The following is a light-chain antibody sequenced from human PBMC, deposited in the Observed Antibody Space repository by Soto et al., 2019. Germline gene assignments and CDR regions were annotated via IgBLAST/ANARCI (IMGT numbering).Light chain of an antibody. CDR1: QIFSSSY. CDR2: GAA. J-gene: IGKJ2*01. CDR3: QQHGSTPRT. Sequence: EIVLTQSPGTPSLSPGETATLSCRASQIFSSSYLAWYQQKPGQAPRLLIHGAASRATGIPDRFSGSGSGTDFTLTISRLEPEDFAVYYCQQHGSTPRTFGQGTKLEI. V-gene: IGKV3-20*01.